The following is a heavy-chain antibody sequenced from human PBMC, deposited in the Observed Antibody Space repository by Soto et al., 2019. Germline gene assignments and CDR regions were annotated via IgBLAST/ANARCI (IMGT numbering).Heavy chain of an antibody. Sequence: ASVKVSCKASGYTFTSYAMHWVRQAPGQRLEWMGWISAYNGNTNYAQKLQGRVTMTTDTSTSTAYMELRSLRSDGTAVYYCARESSSSCHDYWGQGTLVTVSS. J-gene: IGHJ4*02. V-gene: IGHV1-18*01. D-gene: IGHD6-13*01. CDR2: ISAYNGNT. CDR3: ARESSSSCHDY. CDR1: GYTFTSYA.